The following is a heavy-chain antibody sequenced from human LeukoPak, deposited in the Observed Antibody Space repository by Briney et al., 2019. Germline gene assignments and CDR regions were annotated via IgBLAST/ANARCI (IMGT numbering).Heavy chain of an antibody. Sequence: PGGSLRLSCVGSGFTSIAYALTWARQAPGKGLEWVSGISGGGGTTYYADSVKGRFTISRDNSKNTLYLQMNSLRADDTAIYYCARNQQLGGHSYYYYGMDVWGQGTTVTVSS. CDR1: GFTSIAYA. CDR3: ARNQQLGGHSYYYYGMDV. CDR2: ISGGGGTT. D-gene: IGHD3-16*01. V-gene: IGHV3-23*01. J-gene: IGHJ6*02.